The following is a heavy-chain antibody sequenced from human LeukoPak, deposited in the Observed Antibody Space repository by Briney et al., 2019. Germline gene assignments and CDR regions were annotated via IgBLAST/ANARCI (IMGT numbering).Heavy chain of an antibody. CDR3: ARVSSIVVVPVSHFDY. CDR2: IYYSGST. J-gene: IGHJ4*02. CDR1: GGSISSYY. D-gene: IGHD2-2*01. Sequence: KPSETLSLTCTVSGGSISSYYWSWIRQPPGKGLEWIGYIYYSGSTNYNPSLKSRVTISVDTSKNQFSLKLSSVTAADTAVYYCARVSSIVVVPVSHFDYWGQGTLVTVSS. V-gene: IGHV4-59*12.